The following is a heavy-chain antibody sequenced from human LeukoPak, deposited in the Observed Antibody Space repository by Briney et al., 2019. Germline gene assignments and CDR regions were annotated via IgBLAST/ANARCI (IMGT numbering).Heavy chain of an antibody. CDR1: GGSISSSSYY. Sequence: PSETLSLTCTVSGGSISSSSYYWGWIRQPPGKGLEWIGSIYYSGSTYYNPSLKSRVTISVDTSKNQFSLKLSSVTAADTAVYYCARAIEYSSSAGPYYYYMDVWGKGTTVTVSS. CDR2: IYYSGST. CDR3: ARAIEYSSSAGPYYYYMDV. J-gene: IGHJ6*03. V-gene: IGHV4-39*07. D-gene: IGHD6-6*01.